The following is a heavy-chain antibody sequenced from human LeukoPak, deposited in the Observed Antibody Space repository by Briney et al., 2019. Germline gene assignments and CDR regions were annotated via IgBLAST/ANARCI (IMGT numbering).Heavy chain of an antibody. CDR1: GGSITSIIVY. J-gene: IGHJ4*02. CDR2: IYYGGST. CDR3: ASVGTSTGTFHS. D-gene: IGHD2-2*01. V-gene: IGHV4-39*01. Sequence: PPETLSPTRTVSGGSITSIIVYWGWIRQPPGKGLDWIGSIYYGGSTYDNPSLKSRVTISVDTSKNQFSLKLSSVTAADTAVYYCASVGTSTGTFHSWGQGTLVTVSS.